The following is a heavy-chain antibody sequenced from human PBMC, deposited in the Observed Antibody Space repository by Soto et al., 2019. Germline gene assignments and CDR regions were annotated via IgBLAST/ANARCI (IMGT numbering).Heavy chain of an antibody. CDR2: IRSKAYGGTT. J-gene: IGHJ5*02. Sequence: PGGSLILSCTASGFTFCDYAMSWFRQAPGKGLEWVGFIRSKAYGGTTEYAASVKGRFTISRDDSKSIAYLQMNSLKTEDTAVYYCTRERSDYDYVWGSYRYLTTNWFDPWGQGTLVTVSS. CDR3: TRERSDYDYVWGSYRYLTTNWFDP. V-gene: IGHV3-49*03. D-gene: IGHD3-16*02. CDR1: GFTFCDYA.